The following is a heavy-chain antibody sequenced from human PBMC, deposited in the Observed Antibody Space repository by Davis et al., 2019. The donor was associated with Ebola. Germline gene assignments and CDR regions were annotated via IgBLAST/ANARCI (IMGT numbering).Heavy chain of an antibody. Sequence: GSLRLSCAASGFTFSSYSMNWVRQAPGKGLEWVSYISSSSSTIYYADSVKGRFTISRDNAKNSLYLQMNSLRAEDTAVYYCAKSNDVRVVIIAFDIWGQGTMVTVSS. CDR3: AKSNDVRVVIIAFDI. CDR1: GFTFSSYS. J-gene: IGHJ3*02. V-gene: IGHV3-48*01. CDR2: ISSSSSTI. D-gene: IGHD3-3*01.